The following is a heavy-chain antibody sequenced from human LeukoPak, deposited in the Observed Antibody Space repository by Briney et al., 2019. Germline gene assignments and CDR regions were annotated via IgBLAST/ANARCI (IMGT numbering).Heavy chain of an antibody. J-gene: IGHJ6*03. CDR3: ARVHRCPNDVCQDYFYYMDV. CDR1: GGSFSGYY. CDR2: INHSGST. D-gene: IGHD2-8*01. V-gene: IGHV4-34*01. Sequence: SETLSLTCAVYGGSFSGYYWSWIRQPPGKGLEWIGEINHSGSTNYNPSLKSRVTISVDTSKNQFSLKLSSVTAADTAVYYCARVHRCPNDVCQDYFYYMDVWGKGTTVTVSS.